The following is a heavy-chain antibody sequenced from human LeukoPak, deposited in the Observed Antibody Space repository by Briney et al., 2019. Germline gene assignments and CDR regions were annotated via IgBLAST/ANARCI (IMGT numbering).Heavy chain of an antibody. Sequence: SVKVSCTASGGTFSSYAISWVRQAPGHGLEWMGGIIPIFGTANYAQKFQGRVTITADESTSTAYMELSSLKSEDTAVYYCARVSVGSSWYWGIDYWGQGTLVTVSS. CDR2: IIPIFGTA. CDR1: GGTFSSYA. D-gene: IGHD6-13*01. CDR3: ARVSVGSSWYWGIDY. V-gene: IGHV1-69*13. J-gene: IGHJ4*02.